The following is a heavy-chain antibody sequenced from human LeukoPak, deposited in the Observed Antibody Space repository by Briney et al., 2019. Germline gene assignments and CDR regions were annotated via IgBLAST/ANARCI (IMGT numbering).Heavy chain of an antibody. J-gene: IGHJ5*02. Sequence: PGGSLRLSCTASGFAFSSYAMAWVCQAPGKGLEWLSYISSSSKINYADSVKGRFTISRDNAKNSLYLQMISLRDEDTAVYYCARSANPGVHDFDPWGQGTLVTVSS. D-gene: IGHD6-6*01. V-gene: IGHV3-48*02. CDR2: ISSSSKI. CDR1: GFAFSSYA. CDR3: ARSANPGVHDFDP.